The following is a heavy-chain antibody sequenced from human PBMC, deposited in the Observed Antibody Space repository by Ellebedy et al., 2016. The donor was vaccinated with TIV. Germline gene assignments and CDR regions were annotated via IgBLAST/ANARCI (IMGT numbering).Heavy chain of an antibody. Sequence: GGSLRLSXEVSGITFSIYGMHWVRQAPGKGLEWVAVIWNDGGKKYYADSVMGRFTISRDNSKNTLYLQMNSLRAEDTALYYCARALYSGAWYGLDYWGQGTLVTVSS. CDR1: GITFSIYG. J-gene: IGHJ4*02. V-gene: IGHV3-33*01. D-gene: IGHD6-19*01. CDR2: IWNDGGKK. CDR3: ARALYSGAWYGLDY.